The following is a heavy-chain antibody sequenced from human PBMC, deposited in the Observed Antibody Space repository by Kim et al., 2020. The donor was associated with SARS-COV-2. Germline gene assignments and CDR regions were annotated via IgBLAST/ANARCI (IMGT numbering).Heavy chain of an antibody. Sequence: ASVKVSCKASGYTFTSYDINWVRQATGQGLEWMGWMNPNSGNTGYAQKFQGRVNMTRNTSISTAYMELSSLRSEDTAVYYCAVWLETNYYYYGMDVWGRGTTVTVSS. J-gene: IGHJ6*02. CDR2: MNPNSGNT. CDR1: GYTFTSYD. D-gene: IGHD6-19*01. CDR3: AVWLETNYYYYGMDV. V-gene: IGHV1-8*01.